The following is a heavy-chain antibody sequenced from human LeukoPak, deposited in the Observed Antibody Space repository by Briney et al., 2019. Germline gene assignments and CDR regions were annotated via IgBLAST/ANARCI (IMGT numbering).Heavy chain of an antibody. CDR3: ASSSGYSSSWYGRWFDP. J-gene: IGHJ5*02. V-gene: IGHV4-61*08. Sequence: KSSETLSLTCTVSGGFISSGGYYWTWIRQPSGKGLECVGYIYYSGSTNYNPSLKSRVTISVDTSKNQFSLKLSSVTATDTAVYYCASSSGYSSSWYGRWFDPWGQGTLVTVSS. CDR2: IYYSGST. CDR1: GGFISSGGYY. D-gene: IGHD6-13*01.